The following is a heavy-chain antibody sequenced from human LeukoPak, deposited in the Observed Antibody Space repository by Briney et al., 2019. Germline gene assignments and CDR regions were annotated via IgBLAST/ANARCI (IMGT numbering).Heavy chain of an antibody. CDR2: ISGSSSYI. Sequence: GGSLRLSCAASGLTFSTSWMSWVRQAPGKGLEWVSSISGSSSYIYYADSVKGRFTISRHNAKNSLYLQMNSLRAEDTAVYYCARVPAGVIGMKDAFDIWGQGTMVTVSS. V-gene: IGHV3-21*01. CDR3: ARVPAGVIGMKDAFDI. CDR1: GLTFSTSW. D-gene: IGHD3-16*02. J-gene: IGHJ3*02.